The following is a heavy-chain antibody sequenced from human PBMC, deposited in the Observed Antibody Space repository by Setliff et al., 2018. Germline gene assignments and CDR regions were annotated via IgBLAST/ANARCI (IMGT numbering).Heavy chain of an antibody. CDR2: ISSSGSTI. D-gene: IGHD3-22*01. J-gene: IGHJ4*02. Sequence: GGSLRLSCAASGFTFSDYYMSWIRQAPGKGLEWVSYISSSGSTIYYADSVKGRFTISRDNSKNTLYLQMNSLRAEDTAVYYCARASGTFYYDSSQNFDYWGQGTLVTVPS. CDR3: ARASGTFYYDSSQNFDY. CDR1: GFTFSDYY. V-gene: IGHV3-11*04.